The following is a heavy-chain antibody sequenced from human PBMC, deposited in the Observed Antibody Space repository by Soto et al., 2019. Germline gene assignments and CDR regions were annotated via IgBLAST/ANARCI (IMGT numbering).Heavy chain of an antibody. CDR2: IYYSGST. D-gene: IGHD3-22*01. CDR3: ACGQDSSGFYYMAY. CDR1: GGSVNSGDYY. Sequence: QVQLQESGPGLVKPSQTLSLTCTVSGGSVNSGDYYWNWIRQHPGKGLEWIGYIYYSGSTDYKPSIKKRVSISVDTSKNQFSLNLNSVTAEDTDVYYCACGQDSSGFYYMAYWGHGTLVTV. V-gene: IGHV4-31*03. J-gene: IGHJ4*01.